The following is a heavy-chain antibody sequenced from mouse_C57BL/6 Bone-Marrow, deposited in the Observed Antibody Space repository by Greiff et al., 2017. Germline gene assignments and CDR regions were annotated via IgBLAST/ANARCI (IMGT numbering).Heavy chain of an antibody. CDR1: GFTFSSYA. J-gene: IGHJ2*01. V-gene: IGHV5-4*03. CDR2: ISDGGSYT. D-gene: IGHD2-1*01. Sequence: EVKLMESGGGLVKPGGSLTLSCAASGFTFSSYAMSWVRQTPEKRLEWVATISDGGSYTYYPDNVKGRFTISRDNAKNNLYLQMSHLKSEDTAMYYCARGLTTRFDYWGQGTTLTVSS. CDR3: ARGLTTRFDY.